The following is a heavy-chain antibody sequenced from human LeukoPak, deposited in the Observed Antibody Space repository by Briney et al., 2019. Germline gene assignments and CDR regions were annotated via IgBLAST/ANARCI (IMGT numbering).Heavy chain of an antibody. CDR2: INHSGST. J-gene: IGHJ5*02. CDR3: ARGPITIFGVVSSRRRNWFDP. CDR1: GGSFSGYY. D-gene: IGHD3-3*01. V-gene: IGHV4-34*01. Sequence: SETLSLTCAVYGGSFSGYYWSWIRQPPGKGLEWIGEINHSGSTNYNPSLKSRVTISVDTSKNQFSLKLSSVTAADTAVYYCARGPITIFGVVSSRRRNWFDPWGQGTLVTVSS.